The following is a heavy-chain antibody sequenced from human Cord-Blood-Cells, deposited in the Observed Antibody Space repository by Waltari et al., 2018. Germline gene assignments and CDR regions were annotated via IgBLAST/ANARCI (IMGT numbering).Heavy chain of an antibody. V-gene: IGHV3-30-3*01. J-gene: IGHJ6*02. CDR1: GFTFSSYA. CDR3: ARSRVKTIVTYYYYYGMDV. D-gene: IGHD4-4*01. Sequence: QVPLVESGGGVVQPGRSLRLSCAASGFTFSSYAMHWVRQAPAMGLAWVAVISYDGSNKYYADSVKGRFTISRDNSKNTLYLQMNSLRAEDTAVYYCARSRVKTIVTYYYYYGMDVWGQGTTVTVSS. CDR2: ISYDGSNK.